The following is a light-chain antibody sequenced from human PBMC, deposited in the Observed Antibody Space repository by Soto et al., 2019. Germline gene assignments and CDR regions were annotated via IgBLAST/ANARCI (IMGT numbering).Light chain of an antibody. V-gene: IGLV3-21*04. CDR1: NIGSKS. Sequence: SYELTQPPSVSVAPGKTARITWGGNNIGSKSVHWYQQQPGQAPVLVIYYDSDRPSGIPERFSGSNSGNTATLTISRVEAGDEADYYCQVWDSSSDPVVFGGGTKLTVL. CDR3: QVWDSSSDPVV. CDR2: YDS. J-gene: IGLJ2*01.